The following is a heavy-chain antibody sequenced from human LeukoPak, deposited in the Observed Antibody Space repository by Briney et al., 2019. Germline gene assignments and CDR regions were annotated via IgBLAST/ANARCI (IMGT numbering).Heavy chain of an antibody. CDR1: GDSISSGGYY. CDR3: ARGRAPVVVRPKYYFDY. D-gene: IGHD3-22*01. CDR2: ISYSGNT. Sequence: SETLSLTCTVSGDSISSGGYYWSWIRQHPGKGLEWIGYISYSGNTYYNPSLKSRAAISADTPKNQFSLKLSSTAAADTAVYYCARGRAPVVVRPKYYFDYWGQGTLVTVSS. V-gene: IGHV4-31*03. J-gene: IGHJ4*02.